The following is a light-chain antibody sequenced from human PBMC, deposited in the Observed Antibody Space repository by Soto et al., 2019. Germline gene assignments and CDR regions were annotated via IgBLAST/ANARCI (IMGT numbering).Light chain of an antibody. Sequence: DKVMTQSPATLSVSPGETATLSCRASESVSTFLAWYQQKPGQAPRLLIYGASTRATGVPARFSGSGSGTEFTLTISILQSEDFAVYYCQQYINWPSWTFGQGTKVEVK. CDR2: GAS. J-gene: IGKJ1*01. CDR3: QQYINWPSWT. CDR1: ESVSTF. V-gene: IGKV3-15*01.